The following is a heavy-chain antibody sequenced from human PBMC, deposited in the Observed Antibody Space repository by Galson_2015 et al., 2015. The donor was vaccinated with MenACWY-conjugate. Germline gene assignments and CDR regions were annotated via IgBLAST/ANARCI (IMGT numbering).Heavy chain of an antibody. CDR1: GFTFSNYW. D-gene: IGHD3-10*01. J-gene: IGHJ3*01. Sequence: SLRLSCAASGFTFSNYWMSWVRQAPGKGLEWVADIKQDGSEKYYVDSVKGRFTISRDNAKNSLYLQMNSLRTEDTAMYYCARERGPYDAFDVWGQGTMVTVSS. CDR3: ARERGPYDAFDV. V-gene: IGHV3-7*03. CDR2: IKQDGSEK.